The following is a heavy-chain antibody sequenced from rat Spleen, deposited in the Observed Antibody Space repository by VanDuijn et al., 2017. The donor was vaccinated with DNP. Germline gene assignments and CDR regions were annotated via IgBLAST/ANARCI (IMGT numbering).Heavy chain of an antibody. Sequence: EVQLVESGGGLVQPGRSLKLSCEASGFTFSDYHMAWVRQAPKKGLEWVTSILFDGTRTYYRDSVKGRFTISRDNAKRTQYLQMDSLRSEDTATYYCVTHPSWFGYWGQGTLVTVSS. CDR3: VTHPSWFGY. CDR1: GFTFSDYH. V-gene: IGHV5-7*01. J-gene: IGHJ3*01. CDR2: ILFDGTRT.